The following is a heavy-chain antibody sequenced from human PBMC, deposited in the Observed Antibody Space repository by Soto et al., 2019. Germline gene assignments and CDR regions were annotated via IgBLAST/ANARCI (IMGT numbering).Heavy chain of an antibody. CDR3: AREGSGYNF. CDR1: GGTFSSFG. V-gene: IGHV1-69*13. Sequence: VKVSCKASGGTFSSFGISWVRQAPGQGLEWMGGIIPVFGRPNYAQRFRGRLTITADESTNTAYMELIDLTSEGTAVYYCAREGSGYNFWGQGTQVTVS. J-gene: IGHJ1*01. CDR2: IIPVFGRP. D-gene: IGHD5-12*01.